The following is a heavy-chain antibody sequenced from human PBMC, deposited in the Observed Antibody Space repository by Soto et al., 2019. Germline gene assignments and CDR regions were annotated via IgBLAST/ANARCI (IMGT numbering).Heavy chain of an antibody. J-gene: IGHJ5*02. CDR1: SGSIDNVYW. Sequence: SETLSLTCAVSSGSIDNVYWWSWVRQSPGKGLEWIGSIYHGGSTYYSPSLKSRVTISVDTSKNQFSLKLSSVTAADTAVYYCARRERAAGTDWWFDPWGQGTLVTVSS. CDR3: ARRERAAGTDWWFDP. CDR2: IYHGGST. V-gene: IGHV4-38-2*01. D-gene: IGHD6-13*01.